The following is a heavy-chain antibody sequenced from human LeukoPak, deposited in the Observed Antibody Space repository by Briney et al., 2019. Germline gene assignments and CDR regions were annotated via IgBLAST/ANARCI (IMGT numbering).Heavy chain of an antibody. V-gene: IGHV3-74*01. CDR3: ARRLSYYYYYYGMDV. D-gene: IGHD3-10*01. J-gene: IGHJ6*02. Sequence: GGSLRLSCAASGFTFSSYWMHWVRHTPGKGLVWVSRIKGDGSSTSYADSVKGRFTISRDNAKNSLYLQMNSLRAEDTAVYYCARRLSYYYYYYGMDVWGQGTTVTVSS. CDR1: GFTFSSYW. CDR2: IKGDGSST.